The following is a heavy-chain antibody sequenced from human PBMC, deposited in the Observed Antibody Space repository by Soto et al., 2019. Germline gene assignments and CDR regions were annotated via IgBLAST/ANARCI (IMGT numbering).Heavy chain of an antibody. CDR3: AKEGGSSGRAGFFDF. CDR1: GFTFSYSP. D-gene: IGHD6-19*01. Sequence: QVQLVESGGGVVQPGGSLRLSCAASGFTFSYSPMHWVRQAPGKGLEWLVVVSHDGNNHYYGDSADSVKGRFTISRDNSKTTLFLQMNTLRPEDTAIYYCAKEGGSSGRAGFFDFWGQGTLVTVSS. V-gene: IGHV3-30-3*01. CDR2: VSHDGNNH. J-gene: IGHJ4*02.